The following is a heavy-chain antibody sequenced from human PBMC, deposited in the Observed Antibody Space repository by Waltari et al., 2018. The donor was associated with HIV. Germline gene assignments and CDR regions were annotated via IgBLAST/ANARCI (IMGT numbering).Heavy chain of an antibody. J-gene: IGHJ4*02. CDR2: LSSSGTTI. Sequence: EVQLVESGGGLVQPGGSLRLSCAASGFTFSSYCMNWVRQAPGKGLEWVSYLSSSGTTIYYADSVKGRFTISRDNAKNSLYLQMNSLRDEDTAVYYCARDLIGPRIIWGQGTLVTVSS. D-gene: IGHD3-16*01. CDR1: GFTFSSYC. V-gene: IGHV3-48*02. CDR3: ARDLIGPRII.